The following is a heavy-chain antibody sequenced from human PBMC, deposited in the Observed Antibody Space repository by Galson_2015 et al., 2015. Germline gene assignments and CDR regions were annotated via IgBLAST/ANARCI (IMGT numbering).Heavy chain of an antibody. V-gene: IGHV6-1*01. CDR3: AREVQRIYYFDY. CDR2: TYYRSKWYN. J-gene: IGHJ4*02. Sequence: CAISGDSVSSNSAAWNWIRQSPSRGLEGLGRTYYRSKWYNDYAVSVKSRITINPDTSKNQFSLQLNSVTLEDTAVYYCAREVQRIYYFDYWGQGTLVTVSS. CDR1: GDSVSSNSAA. D-gene: IGHD6-25*01.